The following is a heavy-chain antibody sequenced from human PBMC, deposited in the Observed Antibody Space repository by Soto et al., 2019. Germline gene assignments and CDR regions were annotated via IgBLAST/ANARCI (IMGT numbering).Heavy chain of an antibody. CDR1: GGSFSGYY. Sequence: LSLTCAVYGGSFSGYYWSWIRQPPGKGLEWIGSIYYSGSTYYNPSLKSRVTISVDTSKNQFSLKLSSVTAADTAVYYCARNTIAAAGLYWGQGTLVTVSS. D-gene: IGHD6-13*01. CDR2: IYYSGST. CDR3: ARNTIAAAGLY. J-gene: IGHJ4*02. V-gene: IGHV4-34*01.